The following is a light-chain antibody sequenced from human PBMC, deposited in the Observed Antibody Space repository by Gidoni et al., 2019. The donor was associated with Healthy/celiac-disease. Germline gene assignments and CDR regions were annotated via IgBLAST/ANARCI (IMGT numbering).Light chain of an antibody. V-gene: IGKV3D-7*01. Sequence: EIVMTQSPVTLSLSPGERATLSCRASQSVSSSYLSWYQQKPRQAPRLLSYGAYTRATGIPARFSGSGSGTAFTLSISSLQPEDFAVYYCQQDYNLPPNFXGXTKVEIK. J-gene: IGKJ4*01. CDR3: QQDYNLPPN. CDR2: GAY. CDR1: QSVSSSY.